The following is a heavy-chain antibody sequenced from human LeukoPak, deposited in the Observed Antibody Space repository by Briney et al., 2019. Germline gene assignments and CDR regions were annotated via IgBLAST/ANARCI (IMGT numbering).Heavy chain of an antibody. Sequence: ASVKVSCKASGYTFTGYYMHWVRQAPGQGLEWMGIINPGGGSTSYAQEFQGRVTMTRDTSTSTVYMELSSLRSEDTAAYYCARGGAYYYGSGRLDYWGQGTLVTVSS. CDR3: ARGGAYYYGSGRLDY. J-gene: IGHJ4*02. V-gene: IGHV1-46*01. D-gene: IGHD3-10*01. CDR1: GYTFTGYY. CDR2: INPGGGST.